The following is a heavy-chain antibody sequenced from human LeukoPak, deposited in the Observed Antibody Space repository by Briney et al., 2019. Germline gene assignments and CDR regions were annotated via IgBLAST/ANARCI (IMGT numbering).Heavy chain of an antibody. CDR1: GFTFSTYG. J-gene: IGHJ4*02. CDR2: TSFDGSNQ. Sequence: GGSLRLSCAASGFTFSTYGVHWVRQAPGKGLEWVAVTSFDGSNQYYGDSVKGRFAISRDNFKSTLFLQMNSLRAEDTAVYYCAKGIRDFSWLPSFDWWGQGILVTVSS. V-gene: IGHV3-30*18. D-gene: IGHD3-9*01. CDR3: AKGIRDFSWLPSFDW.